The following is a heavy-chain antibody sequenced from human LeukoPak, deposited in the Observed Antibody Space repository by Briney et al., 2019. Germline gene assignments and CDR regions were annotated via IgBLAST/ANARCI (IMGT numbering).Heavy chain of an antibody. Sequence: AAVKLSCKASGYIFSSYGISWVRQAPGQGLEWMGCINSYKGTTNYAQKIQGRVTMTTDTYTSTAYMELRSLRSDDTAVYYCARVIVARAPMYGDTFDYWGQGTLVTVSS. CDR1: GYIFSSYG. CDR3: ARVIVARAPMYGDTFDY. D-gene: IGHD4-17*01. J-gene: IGHJ4*02. V-gene: IGHV1-18*01. CDR2: INSYKGTT.